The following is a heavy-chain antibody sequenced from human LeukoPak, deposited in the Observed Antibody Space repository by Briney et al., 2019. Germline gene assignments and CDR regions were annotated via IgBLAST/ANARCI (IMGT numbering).Heavy chain of an antibody. J-gene: IGHJ4*02. Sequence: KPGGSLRLSCAASGFTFSNYNINWVRQAPGKGLEWVSSISSRGSYIYYADSVKGRFAISADNAMNSLYLQMNSLRAEDTAVYYCARGYSSSWYDSYYFDYWGQGTLVTVSS. CDR2: ISSRGSYI. D-gene: IGHD6-13*01. V-gene: IGHV3-21*01. CDR1: GFTFSNYN. CDR3: ARGYSSSWYDSYYFDY.